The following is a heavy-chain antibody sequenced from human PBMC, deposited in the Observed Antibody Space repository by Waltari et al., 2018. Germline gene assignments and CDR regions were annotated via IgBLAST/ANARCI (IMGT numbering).Heavy chain of an antibody. CDR2: IYSGGSRIST. CDR1: GFSVPRNY. Sequence: EVQLVETGGGLIQPGGSPRLSCAASGFSVPRNYMSGARQAPGKGLEWVSLIYSGGSRISTYYADSVKGRFTISRDNSKNTLYLQMNSLRAEDTAVYFCARAVGILDGMDVWGQGTTVTVSS. D-gene: IGHD2-21*01. J-gene: IGHJ6*02. CDR3: ARAVGILDGMDV. V-gene: IGHV3-53*02.